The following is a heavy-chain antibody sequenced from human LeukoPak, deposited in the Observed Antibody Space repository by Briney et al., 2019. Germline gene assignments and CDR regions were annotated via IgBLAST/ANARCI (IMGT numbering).Heavy chain of an antibody. Sequence: GGSLRLSCAASGFTFSSYWMHWVRHAPGKGLVWVSRINSDGSSTSHADSVKGRFTISRDNAKNTLYLQMNSLRAEDTAVYYCARVHNWNDGFDYWGQGTLVTVSS. CDR3: ARVHNWNDGFDY. D-gene: IGHD1-1*01. CDR2: INSDGSST. CDR1: GFTFSSYW. J-gene: IGHJ4*02. V-gene: IGHV3-74*01.